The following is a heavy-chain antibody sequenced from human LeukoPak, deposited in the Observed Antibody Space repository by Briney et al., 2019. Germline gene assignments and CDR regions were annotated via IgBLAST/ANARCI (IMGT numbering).Heavy chain of an antibody. Sequence: GRSLRLSCAASGFTFSSYAMHWVRQAPGKGLEWVAVISYDGSNKYHADSVKGRFTISRDNSKNTLYLQMNSLRAEDTAVYYCVLMSVSWYGGFDYWGQGTLVTVSS. J-gene: IGHJ4*02. CDR3: VLMSVSWYGGFDY. D-gene: IGHD6-13*01. CDR1: GFTFSSYA. V-gene: IGHV3-30*01. CDR2: ISYDGSNK.